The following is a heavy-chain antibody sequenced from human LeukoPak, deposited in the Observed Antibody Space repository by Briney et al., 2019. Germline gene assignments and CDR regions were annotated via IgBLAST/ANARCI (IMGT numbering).Heavy chain of an antibody. CDR2: LSDSGVYT. Sequence: GGSLRLSCAASGFTFSNYAMTWVRQAPGKGLEWVSILSDSGVYTYYADSVKGRFTISRDNSNNMLYLQMNSLRAEDTAVYYCARVYTYGSPTSYLEYRGQGTVVTVSS. D-gene: IGHD3-10*01. J-gene: IGHJ4*02. V-gene: IGHV3-23*01. CDR3: ARVYTYGSPTSYLEY. CDR1: GFTFSNYA.